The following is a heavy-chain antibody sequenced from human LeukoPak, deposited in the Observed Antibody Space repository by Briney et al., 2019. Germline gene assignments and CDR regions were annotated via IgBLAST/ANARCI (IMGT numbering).Heavy chain of an antibody. Sequence: GGSLRLSCAASGFTFSSYSMNWVRQAPGKGLEWVSSISSSSSYIYYADSVKGRFTISRDNAKNSLYLQMNSLRAEDTAVYYCARDPEMAISLFDYWGQGTLVTVSS. D-gene: IGHD2-21*01. CDR1: GFTFSSYS. V-gene: IGHV3-21*01. CDR2: ISSSSSYI. J-gene: IGHJ4*02. CDR3: ARDPEMAISLFDY.